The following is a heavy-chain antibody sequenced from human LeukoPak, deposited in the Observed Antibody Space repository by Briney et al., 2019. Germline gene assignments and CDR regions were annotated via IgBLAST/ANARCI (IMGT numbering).Heavy chain of an antibody. CDR2: IIPIFGTA. CDR3: AVVAATPPWFDP. CDR1: GGTFSSYA. D-gene: IGHD2-15*01. Sequence: ASVKVSCKASGGTFSSYAISWVRQAPGQGLEWMGGIIPIFGTANYAQKFRGRVTITADESTSTAYMELSSLRSEDTAVYYCAVVAATPPWFDPWGQGTLVTVSS. J-gene: IGHJ5*02. V-gene: IGHV1-69*13.